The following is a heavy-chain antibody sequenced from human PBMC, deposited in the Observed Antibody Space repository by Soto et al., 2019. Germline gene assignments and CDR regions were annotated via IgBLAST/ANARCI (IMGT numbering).Heavy chain of an antibody. J-gene: IGHJ6*01. D-gene: IGHD3-10*01. CDR1: GFYFTAAW. CDR2: IKSRGRGETT. Sequence: ELVESGGGLVTPGKSVRLSCVGSGFYFTAAWMHWVRRAPGTGLEWVGRIKSRGRGETTDYGAPVKGRFTSSSNDSKNTVNLQMYSLKTGDTAVYYSTKQRGPSGCGYYGLEVWGQGRTVT. CDR3: TKQRGPSGCGYYGLEV. V-gene: IGHV3-15*07.